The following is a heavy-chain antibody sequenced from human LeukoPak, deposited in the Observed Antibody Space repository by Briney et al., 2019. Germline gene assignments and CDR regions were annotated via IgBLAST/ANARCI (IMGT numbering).Heavy chain of an antibody. D-gene: IGHD1-26*01. J-gene: IGHJ4*02. V-gene: IGHV1-69-2*01. Sequence: ASVKVSCKVSGYTFTDYYMHWVQQAPGKGLEWMGLVDPEDGETIYAERFQGRVTITADTSTDTAYMELSSLRSEDTAVYYCATSDQVGATMNDYWGQGTLVTVSS. CDR2: VDPEDGET. CDR1: GYTFTDYY. CDR3: ATSDQVGATMNDY.